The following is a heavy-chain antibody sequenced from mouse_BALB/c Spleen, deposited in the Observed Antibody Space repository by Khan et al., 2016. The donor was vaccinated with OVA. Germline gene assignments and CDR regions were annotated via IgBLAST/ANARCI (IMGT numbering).Heavy chain of an antibody. V-gene: IGHV1S137*01. J-gene: IGHJ2*01. CDR1: GYTFTDYA. CDR2: ISTYSGNT. Sequence: QVQLQQSGPELVRPGVSVKISCKGSGYTFTDYAIHWVKQSHAKSLEWIGLISTYSGNTNYKQKFKGKATLTVDKSSSTAYMELARLTSEDSAIXFCTRPAYDGYYDYWGQGTTLTVSS. CDR3: TRPAYDGYYDY. D-gene: IGHD2-3*01.